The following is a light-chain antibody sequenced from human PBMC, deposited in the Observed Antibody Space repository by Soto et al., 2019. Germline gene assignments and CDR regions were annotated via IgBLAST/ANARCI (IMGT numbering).Light chain of an antibody. CDR3: VPWDSKLLV. V-gene: IGLV4-60*02. CDR1: SGHTSYI. Sequence: QSVLTQSSSASASLGSSVKLTCTLSSGHTSYIISWHQQQPGKAPRYLMKLDSSGSYNKGSGVPDRFAGSTYGADRYLTIPNPRFKDEADYYCVPWDSKLLVFGGGSQLTV. J-gene: IGLJ2*01. CDR2: LDSSGSY.